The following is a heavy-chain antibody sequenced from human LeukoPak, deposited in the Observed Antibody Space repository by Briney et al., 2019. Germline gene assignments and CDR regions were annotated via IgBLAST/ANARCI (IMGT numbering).Heavy chain of an antibody. D-gene: IGHD6-13*01. J-gene: IGHJ6*03. CDR1: GFTVSSNY. CDR2: IYSGGTT. Sequence: GGSLRLSCAASGFTVSSNYMSWVRQAPGKGLEWVSVIYSGGTTYYADSVKGRFTISRDNAKNSLYLQMNSLRAEDTAVYYCARGRSSSWYVNYYYYMDVWGKGTTVTISS. V-gene: IGHV3-53*01. CDR3: ARGRSSSWYVNYYYYMDV.